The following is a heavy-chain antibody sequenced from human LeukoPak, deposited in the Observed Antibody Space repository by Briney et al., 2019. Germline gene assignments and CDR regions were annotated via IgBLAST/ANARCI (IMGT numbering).Heavy chain of an antibody. CDR3: ARDLPWGYFDY. CDR2: IRDDGGLK. D-gene: IGHD7-27*01. Sequence: GGSLRLSCTVSGFTISGYWMSWVRQAPGKGLEWVANIRDDGGLKNYVDSVKGRLTISRDNAKNSVSLQMNSLRAEDTAVYYCARDLPWGYFDYWGQGTLVTVSS. V-gene: IGHV3-7*01. CDR1: GFTISGYW. J-gene: IGHJ4*02.